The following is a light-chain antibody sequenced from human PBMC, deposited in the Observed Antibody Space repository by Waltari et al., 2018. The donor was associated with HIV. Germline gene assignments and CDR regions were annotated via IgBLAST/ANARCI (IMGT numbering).Light chain of an antibody. V-gene: IGLV2-8*01. CDR1: SSDVGGYNY. J-gene: IGLJ1*01. Sequence: QSALTQPPSASGSPGQSVTIFCTGTSSDVGGYNYVSWYQQHPDTAPKLIIFEVNKPPAGAPVLFTGPKADNTAAPTLSGLQAEDEADYYCPSYAGSDSPYVVGSGTTVTVL. CDR2: EVN. CDR3: PSYAGSDSPYV.